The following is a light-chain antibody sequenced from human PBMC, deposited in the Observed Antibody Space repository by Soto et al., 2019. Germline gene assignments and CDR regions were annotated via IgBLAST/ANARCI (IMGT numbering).Light chain of an antibody. CDR2: GAS. J-gene: IGKJ4*01. CDR3: QQYQNWPLT. CDR1: QSVTSP. V-gene: IGKV3-15*01. Sequence: EIVMTQSPATLSVSPGERATLSCRASQSVTSPLAWYKRKPGQAPRLLIYGASTRATGIPARFSGSGSGTEFTLTISSLQSEDFAVYYCQQYQNWPLTFGGGTKVEIK.